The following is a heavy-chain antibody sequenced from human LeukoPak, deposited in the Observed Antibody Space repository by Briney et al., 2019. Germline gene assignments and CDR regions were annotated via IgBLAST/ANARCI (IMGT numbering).Heavy chain of an antibody. D-gene: IGHD4-11*01. CDR3: ARDVDTVTTFAAFDI. CDR1: GFTFSDYY. CDR2: ISSSGSTI. J-gene: IGHJ3*02. V-gene: IGHV3-11*04. Sequence: GGSLRLSCAASGFTFSDYYMSWIRQAPGKGLEWVSYISSSGSTIYYADSVKGRFTISRDNAKNSLYLQMNSLRAEDTAVYYCARDVDTVTTFAAFDIWGQGTMVTVSS.